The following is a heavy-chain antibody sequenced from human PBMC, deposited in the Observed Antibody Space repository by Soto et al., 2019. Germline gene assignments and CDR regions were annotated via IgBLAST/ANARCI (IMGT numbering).Heavy chain of an antibody. CDR1: GYTFTSYA. CDR2: INAGNGNT. D-gene: IGHD3-10*01. J-gene: IGHJ4*02. CDR3: AREGFPFDY. Sequence: GASVKVSCKASGYTFTSYAIHWVRQAPGQRLEWMGWINAGNGNTKYSQKFQGRVTITTDTSTSTAYMELRSLRSDDTAVYYCAREGFPFDYWGQGTLVTVSS. V-gene: IGHV1-3*01.